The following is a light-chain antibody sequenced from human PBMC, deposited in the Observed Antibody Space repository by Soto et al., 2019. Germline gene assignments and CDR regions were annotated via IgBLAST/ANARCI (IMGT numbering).Light chain of an antibody. CDR2: GAS. J-gene: IGKJ1*01. V-gene: IGKV3-15*01. Sequence: EIVMTHSPATLAVSPWERATLSCRASQSVSSNLAWYQQKPGQTPNLLIYGASTRATGIPARFSGSGSGTEFTLTISSLQSEDFAVYFCQQYNDWPQTFGQGTKVDIK. CDR1: QSVSSN. CDR3: QQYNDWPQT.